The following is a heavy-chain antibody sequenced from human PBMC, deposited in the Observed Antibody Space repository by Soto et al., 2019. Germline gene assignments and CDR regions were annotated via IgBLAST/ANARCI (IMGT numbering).Heavy chain of an antibody. CDR2: IKSKTDGGTT. V-gene: IGHV3-15*07. D-gene: IGHD6-19*01. CDR3: TTDHRVSGWYRWRYYYYYGMDV. J-gene: IGHJ6*02. Sequence: GGSLRLSCAASGFTFSNAWMNWVRQAPGKGLEWVGRIKSKTDGGTTDYAAPVKGRFTISRDDSKNTLYLQMNSLKTEDTAVYYCTTDHRVSGWYRWRYYYYYGMDVWGQGTTVTVSS. CDR1: GFTFSNAW.